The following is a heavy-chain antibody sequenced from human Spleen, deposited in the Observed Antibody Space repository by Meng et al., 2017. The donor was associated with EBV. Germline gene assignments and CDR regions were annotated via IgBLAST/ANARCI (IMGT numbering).Heavy chain of an antibody. CDR1: GFTFSTYW. V-gene: IGHV3-74*01. CDR2: INEDGRTT. CDR3: SRDLAGPYDD. Sequence: EVQLVESGGALVQPGGSLRLSCAASGFTFSTYWMHWVRQAPGKGLVWISRINEDGRTTTYADSVKGRFTISRDNTKNTLYLQMNSLRAEDTALYFCSRDLAGPYDDWGQGTLVTVSS. J-gene: IGHJ4*02. D-gene: IGHD3-3*02.